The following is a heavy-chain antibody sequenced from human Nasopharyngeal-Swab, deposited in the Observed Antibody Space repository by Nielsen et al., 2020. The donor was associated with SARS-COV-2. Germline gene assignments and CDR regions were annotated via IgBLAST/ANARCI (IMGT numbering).Heavy chain of an antibody. D-gene: IGHD3-9*01. CDR2: IYYSGST. CDR3: ATAANYDILTGYYSYYYYMDV. V-gene: IGHV4-59*01. J-gene: IGHJ6*03. Sequence: WIRQPPGKGLEWIGYIYYSGSTNYNPSLKSRVTISVDTSKNQFSLKLSPVTAADTAVYYCATAANYDILTGYYSYYYYMDVWGKGTTVTVSS.